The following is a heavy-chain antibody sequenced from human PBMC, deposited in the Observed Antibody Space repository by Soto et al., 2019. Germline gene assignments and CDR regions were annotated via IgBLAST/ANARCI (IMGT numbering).Heavy chain of an antibody. CDR2: IYYSGST. D-gene: IGHD3-16*01. CDR1: GCSISSYY. CDR3: ARVYVPAGGNLWFES. J-gene: IGHJ5*01. Sequence: PSESLSLNCPFSGCSISSYYWSWIRQPPGKGLEWIGYIYYSGSTNYNPSLKSRVTTSVDTSKNQFSLKLSSVTAADTAVYYCARVYVPAGGNLWFESWGQGTLVTVSS. V-gene: IGHV4-59*01.